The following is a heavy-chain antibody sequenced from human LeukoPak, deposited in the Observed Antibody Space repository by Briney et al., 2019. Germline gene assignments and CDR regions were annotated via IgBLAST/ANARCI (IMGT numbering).Heavy chain of an antibody. CDR2: ISESSSHT. CDR3: VRDRFYAMDV. CDR1: GFTFRGYS. V-gene: IGHV3-21*06. J-gene: IGHJ6*02. Sequence: GGSLRLSCEASGFTFRGYSMNWVRQAPGKGLEWVSYISESSSHTYNADSVKGRFTISRDNAKNSLYLQMNSLRAEDTAVFYCVRDRFYAMDVWGQGTTVTVSS.